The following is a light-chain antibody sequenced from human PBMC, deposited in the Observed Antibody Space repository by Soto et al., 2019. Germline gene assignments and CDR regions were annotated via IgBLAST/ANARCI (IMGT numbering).Light chain of an antibody. CDR2: EGS. J-gene: IGLJ1*01. V-gene: IGLV2-23*01. CDR1: SSDVGTYNL. Sequence: QSVLTQPASVSGSPGQSITISCTVTSSDVGTYNLVSWYQHHPGKAPKLMIYEGSKRPSGVSNRFSGSKSGNTASLTISGLQAEDEADYYCCSYAGSSTYVFGTGTKLTVL. CDR3: CSYAGSSTYV.